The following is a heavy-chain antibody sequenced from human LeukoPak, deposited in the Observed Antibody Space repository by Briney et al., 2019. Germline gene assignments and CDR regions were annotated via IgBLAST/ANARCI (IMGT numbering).Heavy chain of an antibody. Sequence: SETLSLTCAVYGGSFSGYYWSWIRQPPGKGQEWIGEINHSGSTNYNPSLKSRVTISVDTSKNQFSLKLSSVTAADTAVYYCARGVAARRRWFDPWGQGTLVTVSS. V-gene: IGHV4-34*01. CDR1: GGSFSGYY. D-gene: IGHD6-6*01. CDR2: INHSGST. J-gene: IGHJ5*02. CDR3: ARGVAARRRWFDP.